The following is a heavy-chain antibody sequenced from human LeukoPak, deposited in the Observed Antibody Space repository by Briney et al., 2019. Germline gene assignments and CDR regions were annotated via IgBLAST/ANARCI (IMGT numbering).Heavy chain of an antibody. Sequence: ASVNVSCKASGGTFSSYAISWVRQAPGQGLEWMGGIIPIFGTGNYAQKFQGRVTITADESTSTAYMELSSLRSEDTAVYYCARDLHYYDSSGYYPAPFDYWGQGTLVTVSS. D-gene: IGHD3-22*01. CDR2: IIPIFGTG. CDR3: ARDLHYYDSSGYYPAPFDY. J-gene: IGHJ4*02. CDR1: GGTFSSYA. V-gene: IGHV1-69*13.